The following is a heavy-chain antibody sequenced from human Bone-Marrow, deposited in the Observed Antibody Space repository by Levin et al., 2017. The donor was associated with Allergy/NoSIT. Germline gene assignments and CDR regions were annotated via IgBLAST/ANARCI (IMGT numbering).Heavy chain of an antibody. Sequence: GESLKISCAASGFTFSSYSMNWVRQAPGKGLEWVSSISSSSSYIYYADSVKGRFTISRDNAKNSLYLQMNSLRAEDTAVYYCATGLMVAATFDYWGQGTLVTVSS. CDR1: GFTFSSYS. CDR3: ATGLMVAATFDY. CDR2: ISSSSSYI. V-gene: IGHV3-21*01. D-gene: IGHD2-15*01. J-gene: IGHJ4*02.